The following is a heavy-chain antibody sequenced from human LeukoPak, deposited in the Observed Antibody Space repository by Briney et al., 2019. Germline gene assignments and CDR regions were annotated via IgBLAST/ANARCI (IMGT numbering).Heavy chain of an antibody. CDR2: MNPNSGNT. CDR1: GYTFTSYD. J-gene: IGHJ3*02. V-gene: IGHV1-8*03. Sequence: ASVKVSCKASGYTFTSYDINWVRQATGQGLEWMGWMNPNSGNTGYAQKFQGRVTITRNTSISTAYMELSSLRSEDTAAYYCARGRGYSGYDDAFDIWGQGTMVTVSS. D-gene: IGHD5-12*01. CDR3: ARGRGYSGYDDAFDI.